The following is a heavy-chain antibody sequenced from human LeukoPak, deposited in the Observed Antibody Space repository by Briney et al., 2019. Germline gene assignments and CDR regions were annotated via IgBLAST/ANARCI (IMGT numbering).Heavy chain of an antibody. V-gene: IGHV3-48*03. CDR1: GFAFSSYE. J-gene: IGHJ3*02. Sequence: PGGSLRLSCAASGFAFSSYEMNWVRQAPGKGLEWVSYISTSVSTIYYGDSVKGRFTISSDNAKNSLFLQMNTLRAEDTAVYYCARGSDYGVGAFDIWGQGTMVTVSS. CDR3: ARGSDYGVGAFDI. CDR2: ISTSVSTI. D-gene: IGHD4-17*01.